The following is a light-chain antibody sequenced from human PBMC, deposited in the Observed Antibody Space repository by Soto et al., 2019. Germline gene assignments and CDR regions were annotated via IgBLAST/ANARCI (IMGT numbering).Light chain of an antibody. CDR3: QQYNDFRYT. Sequence: DIQMTQSPSTLSASVGDGVTITCRASQIIGSWLAWYQQKPGKAPKLLIYKATNLQSGVPSRFSGSGSGTDFSLTISSLQPEDSATYFCQQYNDFRYTFGPGTKLEI. CDR1: QIIGSW. J-gene: IGKJ2*01. CDR2: KAT. V-gene: IGKV1-5*03.